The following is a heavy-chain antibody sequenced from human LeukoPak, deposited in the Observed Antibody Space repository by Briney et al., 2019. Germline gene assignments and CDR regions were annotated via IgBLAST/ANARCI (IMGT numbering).Heavy chain of an antibody. CDR1: GVSITSGIVY. CDR2: ISASGST. Sequence: SQTLSLTCNVSGVSITSGIVYWSWIRQPAGKGLEWLGRISASGSTNYNPSLKSRVTISVDTSKNQFSLKLNSVTAADTAVYYCASGSHYGYSSGWLSYWGQGTLVTVSS. J-gene: IGHJ4*02. D-gene: IGHD6-19*01. CDR3: ASGSHYGYSSGWLSY. V-gene: IGHV4-61*02.